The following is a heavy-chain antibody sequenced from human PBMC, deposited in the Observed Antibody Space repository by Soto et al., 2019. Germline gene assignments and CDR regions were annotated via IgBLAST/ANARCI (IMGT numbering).Heavy chain of an antibody. CDR3: AKSASGWGRYYYGMDV. D-gene: IGHD6-19*01. J-gene: IGHJ6*02. V-gene: IGHV3-30*18. CDR2: ISYDGSNK. Sequence: GGSLRLSCAASGCTFSSYGMHWVRQAPGKGLEWVAVISYDGSNKYYADSVKGRFTISRDNSKNTLYLQMNSLRAEDTAVYYCAKSASGWGRYYYGMDVWGQGTTVTVSS. CDR1: GCTFSSYG.